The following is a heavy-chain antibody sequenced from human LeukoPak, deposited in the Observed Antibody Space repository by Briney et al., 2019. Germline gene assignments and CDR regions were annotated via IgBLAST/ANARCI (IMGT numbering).Heavy chain of an antibody. Sequence: ASVKVSCKASGYTFTGYYMHWVRQAPVQGLEWMGWINPNSGGTNYAQKFQGRVTMTRDTSISTAYMELSRLRSDDTAVYYCARAPKDFSFAAWFDPWGQGTLVTVSS. CDR1: GYTFTGYY. CDR2: INPNSGGT. CDR3: ARAPKDFSFAAWFDP. V-gene: IGHV1-2*02. J-gene: IGHJ5*02. D-gene: IGHD3-16*02.